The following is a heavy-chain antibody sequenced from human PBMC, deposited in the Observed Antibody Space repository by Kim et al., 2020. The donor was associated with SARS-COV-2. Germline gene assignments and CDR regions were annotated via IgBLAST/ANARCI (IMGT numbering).Heavy chain of an antibody. J-gene: IGHJ4*02. CDR3: AKLGGGRCSSTSCYTDY. D-gene: IGHD2-2*02. Sequence: VKGRFTISRDNSKNTLYLQMNSLRAEDTAVYYCAKLGGGRCSSTSCYTDYWGQGTLVTVSS. V-gene: IGHV3-23*01.